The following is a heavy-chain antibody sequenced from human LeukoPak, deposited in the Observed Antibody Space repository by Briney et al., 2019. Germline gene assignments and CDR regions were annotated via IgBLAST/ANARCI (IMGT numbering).Heavy chain of an antibody. D-gene: IGHD4-17*01. CDR2: ISSDSSYI. V-gene: IGHV3-21*01. CDR1: GFNFNTYT. Sequence: GGSLRLSCAASGFNFNTYTMNWVRQAPGKGLEWVSSISSDSSYIYYADAVHGRFTASRDNAKYSLYLQMNSLRAEDTAVYYCVRGSYGAYDYWGQGSLVTVSS. J-gene: IGHJ4*02. CDR3: VRGSYGAYDY.